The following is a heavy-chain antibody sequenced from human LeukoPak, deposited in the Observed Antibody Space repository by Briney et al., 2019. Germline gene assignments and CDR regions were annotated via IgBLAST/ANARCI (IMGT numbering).Heavy chain of an antibody. Sequence: GASVKVSCKASGYTFTTYYIHWVREAPGQGLEWMGVISPIGGSVTYAQKFQGRVTMTRDTSTSTVYMELSSLRSEDTAMYYCARDREAPGYYMDVWGKGTTVTVSS. V-gene: IGHV1-46*01. CDR1: GYTFTTYY. CDR2: ISPIGGSV. CDR3: ARDREAPGYYMDV. J-gene: IGHJ6*03.